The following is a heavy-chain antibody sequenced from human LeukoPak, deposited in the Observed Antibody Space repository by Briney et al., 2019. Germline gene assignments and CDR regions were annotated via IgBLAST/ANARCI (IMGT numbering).Heavy chain of an antibody. CDR2: IYYSGST. D-gene: IGHD3-3*01. Sequence: SETLSLTCTASGGTIGSSSKHWGWIRQPPGKGLEWIGSIYYSGSTYYNPSFKGRVTISVDTSKNQFSLKLSSVTAADTAVYYCARHGVVTDYYYYYYMDVWGKGTTVTVSS. CDR3: ARHGVVTDYYYYYYMDV. J-gene: IGHJ6*03. CDR1: GGTIGSSSKH. V-gene: IGHV4-39*01.